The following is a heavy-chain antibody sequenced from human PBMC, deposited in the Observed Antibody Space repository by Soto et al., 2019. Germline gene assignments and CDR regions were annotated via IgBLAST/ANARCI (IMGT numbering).Heavy chain of an antibody. Sequence: SETLSLTCTVSCGSISSIYWSWIRQPPGKGLEWIGYIYNSGTTHYNPSLGSRVTILADTSKNQFSLRLSSVTIVDTAVYYCARESYYSGWFESWSQGTLVTVS. V-gene: IGHV4-59*01. CDR2: IYNSGTT. CDR1: CGSISSIY. J-gene: IGHJ5*01. CDR3: ARESYYSGWFES. D-gene: IGHD2-21*01.